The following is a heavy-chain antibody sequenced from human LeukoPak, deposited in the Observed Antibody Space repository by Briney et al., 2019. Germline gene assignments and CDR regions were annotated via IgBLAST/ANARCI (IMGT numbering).Heavy chain of an antibody. CDR1: GGTFSSYA. D-gene: IGHD5-12*01. CDR3: AREETYGGDIVATIEDY. CDR2: IIPILGIA. J-gene: IGHJ4*02. Sequence: GASVKVSCKASGGTFSSYAISWVRQAPGQGLEWMGRIIPILGIANYAQKFQGRVTITADKSTSTAYMELSSLRSEDTAVYYCAREETYGGDIVATIEDYWGQGTLVTVSS. V-gene: IGHV1-69*04.